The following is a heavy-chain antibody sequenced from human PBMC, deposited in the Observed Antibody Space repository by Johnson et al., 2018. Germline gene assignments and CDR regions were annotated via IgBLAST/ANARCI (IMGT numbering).Heavy chain of an antibody. CDR2: ISYNSNNI. Sequence: ASGFKFDNYAMHWVRXAPGKGLEWVSGISYNSNNIGYADSVRGRFTISRDNAKNSLYLQMNSLRAEDTALYYCVRLYSSAKYYYYMDVWGKGTTVTVSS. V-gene: IGHV3-9*01. J-gene: IGHJ6*03. CDR3: VRLYSSAKYYYYMDV. CDR1: GFKFDNYA. D-gene: IGHD3-22*01.